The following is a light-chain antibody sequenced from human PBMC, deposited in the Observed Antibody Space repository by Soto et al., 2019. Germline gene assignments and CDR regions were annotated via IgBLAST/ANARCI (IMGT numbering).Light chain of an antibody. V-gene: IGLV1-44*01. Sequence: QSVLTQPPSASGTPGQGITISCSGSSSNIGANTVNWYQQLPGTAPKLRIYSTNERPSGVPDRISGSKSGTSASLAISGLQSEDEADYHCAAWDDSLNGVVFGGGTKVTVL. CDR3: AAWDDSLNGVV. J-gene: IGLJ2*01. CDR2: STN. CDR1: SSNIGANT.